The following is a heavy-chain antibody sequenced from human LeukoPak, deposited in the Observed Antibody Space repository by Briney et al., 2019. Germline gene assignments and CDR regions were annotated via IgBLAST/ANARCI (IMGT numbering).Heavy chain of an antibody. CDR1: GYTFTSYD. Sequence: GASVKVSCKASGYTFTSYDINWVRQATGQGLEWMGWMNPNSGNTGYAQKFQGRVTMTRNTSISTAYMELSSLRSDDTAVYYCARGRSSSWANWFDPWGQGTLVTVSS. V-gene: IGHV1-8*01. J-gene: IGHJ5*02. D-gene: IGHD6-13*01. CDR2: MNPNSGNT. CDR3: ARGRSSSWANWFDP.